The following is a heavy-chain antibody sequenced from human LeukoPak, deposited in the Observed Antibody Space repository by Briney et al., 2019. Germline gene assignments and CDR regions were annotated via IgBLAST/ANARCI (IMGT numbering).Heavy chain of an antibody. V-gene: IGHV3-64*01. CDR1: GFTLNTYS. Sequence: PGGSLRLSCAASGFTLNTYSMHWVRQAPGKGPEYVSAIGYIDDNTYYANSVKGRFTISRDNSKNTLYLQMGSLRAEDMAVYYCARVGDYGPFDYWGQGTLVTVSS. D-gene: IGHD4-17*01. CDR2: IGYIDDNT. CDR3: ARVGDYGPFDY. J-gene: IGHJ4*02.